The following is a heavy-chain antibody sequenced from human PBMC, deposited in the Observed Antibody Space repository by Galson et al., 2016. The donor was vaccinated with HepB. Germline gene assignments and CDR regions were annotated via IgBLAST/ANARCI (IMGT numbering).Heavy chain of an antibody. Sequence: SLRLSCAASEFTVSTNHMSWVRQAPGKGLEWVAYIIGDSTTISYADSVKGRFTISRDNVKNSLDRQMNSLGDEDTAIYYCVGPGSQSLWGQGTLVAVSS. D-gene: IGHD3-10*01. V-gene: IGHV3-48*02. CDR2: IIGDSTTI. CDR3: VGPGSQSL. CDR1: EFTVSTNH. J-gene: IGHJ4*02.